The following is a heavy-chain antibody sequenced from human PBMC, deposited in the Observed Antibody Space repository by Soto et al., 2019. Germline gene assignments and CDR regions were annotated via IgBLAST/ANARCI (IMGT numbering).Heavy chain of an antibody. CDR3: ERYSTTVTPFDY. CDR2: ISSSSSYI. V-gene: IGHV3-21*01. CDR1: GFTFSSYS. D-gene: IGHD4-4*01. J-gene: IGHJ4*02. Sequence: PGGSLRLSCAASGFTFSSYSMNWVRQAPGKGLEWVSSISSSSSYIYYADSVRGRFTISRDNAKNSLYLQMNSLRAEDTAVYYCERYSTTVTPFDYWGQGTLVTVSS.